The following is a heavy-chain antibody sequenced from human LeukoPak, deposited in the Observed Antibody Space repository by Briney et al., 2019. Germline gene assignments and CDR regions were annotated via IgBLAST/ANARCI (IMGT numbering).Heavy chain of an antibody. CDR2: VSGSGGST. Sequence: GGSLRLSCAASGFTFSRYAMSWVRQAPGKGLEWVSAVSGSGGSTYYADSVKGLSTISRDNSKNTLYLQMNSLRAEDTAVYYCAKRMIRGVNHDAFDLWGQGTMVTVSS. D-gene: IGHD3-10*01. CDR1: GFTFSRYA. V-gene: IGHV3-23*01. J-gene: IGHJ3*01. CDR3: AKRMIRGVNHDAFDL.